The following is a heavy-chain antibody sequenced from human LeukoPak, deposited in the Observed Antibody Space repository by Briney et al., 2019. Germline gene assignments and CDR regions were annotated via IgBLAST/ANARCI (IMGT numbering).Heavy chain of an antibody. CDR2: INPNSGAT. Sequence: AASVKVSCKTSGYTFSDYYIHWVRQAPGQGLEWMGWINPNSGATNYAQKFQGRVTMTRDTSIRTAYMELRRLRSDDTALYYCATEGIYCMDVWGTGSTVTVSS. CDR1: GYTFSDYY. J-gene: IGHJ6*03. V-gene: IGHV1-2*02. CDR3: ATEGIYCMDV. D-gene: IGHD3-10*01.